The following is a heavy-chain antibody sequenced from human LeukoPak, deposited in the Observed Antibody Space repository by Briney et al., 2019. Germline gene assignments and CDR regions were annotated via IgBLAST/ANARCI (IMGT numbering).Heavy chain of an antibody. Sequence: SETLSLTCTVSGGSISSSSYYWGWIRQPPGKGLEWIGSIYYSGSTYYNPSLKSRVTISVDTSKNQFSLKLSSVTAADTAVYYCARLGYYDFWSGYYMAHYYYYYMDVWGKGTTVTVSS. D-gene: IGHD3-3*01. CDR3: ARLGYYDFWSGYYMAHYYYYYMDV. V-gene: IGHV4-39*07. J-gene: IGHJ6*03. CDR2: IYYSGST. CDR1: GGSISSSSYY.